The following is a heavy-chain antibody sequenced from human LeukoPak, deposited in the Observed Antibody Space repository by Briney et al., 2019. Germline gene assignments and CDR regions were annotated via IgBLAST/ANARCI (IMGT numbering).Heavy chain of an antibody. CDR1: GGTFSSFA. V-gene: IGHV1-69*05. Sequence: SVKVSCKASGGTFSSFAISWVRQAPGQGLEWMGGTIPIFGTAIYAQRFQGRVTITTDESTSTAYMELSSLRSEDTAVYYCARAGHYGSGSYYSDYWGRGTLVTVSP. J-gene: IGHJ4*02. D-gene: IGHD3-10*01. CDR2: TIPIFGTA. CDR3: ARAGHYGSGSYYSDY.